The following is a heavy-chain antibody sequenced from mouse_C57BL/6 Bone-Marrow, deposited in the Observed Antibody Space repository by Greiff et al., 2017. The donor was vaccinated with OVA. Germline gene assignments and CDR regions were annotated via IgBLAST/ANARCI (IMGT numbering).Heavy chain of an antibody. Sequence: QVQLQQSGAELVMPGASVKLSCKASGYTFTSYWMHWVKQRPGQGLEWIGEIDPSDSYTNYNQKFKGKSTLTVDKSSSTAYMQLSSLTSEDSAVYYCARLGTTDWYFDVWGTGTTVTVSS. V-gene: IGHV1-69*01. D-gene: IGHD1-1*01. J-gene: IGHJ1*03. CDR2: IDPSDSYT. CDR3: ARLGTTDWYFDV. CDR1: GYTFTSYW.